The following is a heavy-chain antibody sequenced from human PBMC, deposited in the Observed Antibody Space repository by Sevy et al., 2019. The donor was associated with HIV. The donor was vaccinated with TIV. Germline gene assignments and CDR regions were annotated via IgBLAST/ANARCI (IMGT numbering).Heavy chain of an antibody. Sequence: ASVKVSCKASGGTFSSYAISWVRQAPGQGLEWMGGIIPIFGTANYAQKFQGRVTITADEFTSTAYMELSSLRSEDTAVYYCAMTDYYDSSGYYYDYWGQGTLVTVSS. J-gene: IGHJ4*02. CDR3: AMTDYYDSSGYYYDY. CDR1: GGTFSSYA. CDR2: IIPIFGTA. V-gene: IGHV1-69*13. D-gene: IGHD3-22*01.